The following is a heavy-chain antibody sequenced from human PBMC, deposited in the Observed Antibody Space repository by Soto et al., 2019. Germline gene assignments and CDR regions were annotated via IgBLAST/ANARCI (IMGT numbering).Heavy chain of an antibody. Sequence: ASVKVSCKVSGYTLTELSMHWVRQAPGKGLEWMGGFDPEDGETIYAQKFQGRVTMTEDTSTDTAYMELSSLRSEDTAVYYCATTAYSGWYAYFDYWGKGTLVTVDS. J-gene: IGHJ4*02. CDR1: GYTLTELS. D-gene: IGHD6-19*01. CDR2: FDPEDGET. V-gene: IGHV1-24*01. CDR3: ATTAYSGWYAYFDY.